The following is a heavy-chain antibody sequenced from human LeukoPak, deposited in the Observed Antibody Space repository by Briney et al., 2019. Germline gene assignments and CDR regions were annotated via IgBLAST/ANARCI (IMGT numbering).Heavy chain of an antibody. Sequence: SETLSLTCAASGGSISSSNWWSWVRQPPGKGLEWIGEIYHSGSTNYNPSLKSRVTISVDKSKNQFSLKLSSVTAADTAVYYCARDRKDYDILTGYYRRSRYYYYGMDVWGKGTTVTVSS. D-gene: IGHD3-9*01. J-gene: IGHJ6*04. CDR2: IYHSGST. CDR3: ARDRKDYDILTGYYRRSRYYYYGMDV. V-gene: IGHV4-4*02. CDR1: GGSISSSNW.